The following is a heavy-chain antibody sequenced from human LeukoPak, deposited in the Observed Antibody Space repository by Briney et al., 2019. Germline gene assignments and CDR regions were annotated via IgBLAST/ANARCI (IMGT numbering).Heavy chain of an antibody. Sequence: PSETLSLTCTVSGVSISSGDYYWSWIRQPPGKGLEWIGYIYYSGSTYYNPSLKSRVTISVDTSKNQFSLKLSSVTAADTAVYYCAGGSYDYYDSSGSYAFDIWCQGTMVTVSS. V-gene: IGHV4-30-4*02. CDR1: GVSISSGDYY. D-gene: IGHD3-22*01. J-gene: IGHJ3*02. CDR3: AGGSYDYYDSSGSYAFDI. CDR2: IYYSGST.